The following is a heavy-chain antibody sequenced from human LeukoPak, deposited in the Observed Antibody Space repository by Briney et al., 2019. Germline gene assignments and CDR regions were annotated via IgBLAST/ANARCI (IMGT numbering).Heavy chain of an antibody. CDR2: INSDGSST. D-gene: IGHD4-17*01. CDR1: GFTSSTYW. Sequence: GGSLRLSCAASGFTSSTYWIHWVRQAPGKGLMWVSRINSDGSSTSYADSVKGRFTISRDNAKNTVYLHMNSLKVEDTAVYYCARSHYGDYEDFWGQGTLVAVSS. J-gene: IGHJ4*02. V-gene: IGHV3-74*01. CDR3: ARSHYGDYEDF.